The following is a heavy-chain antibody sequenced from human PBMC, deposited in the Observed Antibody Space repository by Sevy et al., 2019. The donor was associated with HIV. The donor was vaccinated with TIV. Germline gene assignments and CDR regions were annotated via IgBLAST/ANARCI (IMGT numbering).Heavy chain of an antibody. Sequence: GGSLRLSCAASGFTFTTYAMTWVRQGPRKGLEWVSSITGSGGASYYADSVKGRFTTSRDSSRNIVTLQMNGLRVEDTAVYYWVEGRIGGSGWDGSFDYWGQGAMVTVSS. J-gene: IGHJ4*02. CDR2: ITGSGGAS. CDR1: GFTFTTYA. CDR3: VEGRIGGSGWDGSFDY. D-gene: IGHD3-16*01. V-gene: IGHV3-23*01.